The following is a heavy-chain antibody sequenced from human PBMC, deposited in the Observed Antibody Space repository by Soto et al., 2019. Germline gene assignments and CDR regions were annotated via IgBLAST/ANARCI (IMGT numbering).Heavy chain of an antibody. J-gene: IGHJ6*03. Sequence: GGSLRLSCAASGFTFSGYAMSWVRQAPGKGLEWVSAISGSGGSTYYADSVKGRFTISRDNSKNTLYLQMNSLRAEDTAVYYCAKGGAAAGRTGRGYYYYYMDVWGKGTTVTVSS. CDR2: ISGSGGST. CDR3: AKGGAAAGRTGRGYYYYYMDV. D-gene: IGHD6-13*01. V-gene: IGHV3-23*01. CDR1: GFTFSGYA.